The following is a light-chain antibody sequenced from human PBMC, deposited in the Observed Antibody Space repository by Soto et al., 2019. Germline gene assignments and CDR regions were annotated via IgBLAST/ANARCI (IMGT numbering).Light chain of an antibody. Sequence: EIVMTQSPATLSVSPGERATLSCRASQSVSSNLAWYQQKPGQAPRLLIYGASSRATGIPDRFSGSGSGTDFTLTISSLQPEDFASYYCQQTNSIPITFGQGTRLEIK. CDR2: GAS. CDR1: QSVSSN. J-gene: IGKJ5*01. V-gene: IGKV3D-15*01. CDR3: QQTNSIPIT.